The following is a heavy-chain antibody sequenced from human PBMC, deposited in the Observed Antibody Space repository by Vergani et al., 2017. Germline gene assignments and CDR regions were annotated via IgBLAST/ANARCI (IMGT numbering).Heavy chain of an antibody. V-gene: IGHV3-11*01. CDR1: VFSFSDHY. Sequence: QVQLVESGGGLVKPGGSLRLSCAASVFSFSDHYMTWIRQAPGKGLAWVSYISNSGNTIEYADSVKGRFSISRDNAKSSLFLQMDSLRAEDTAVYYCARDHRDYNNYPGTFDIWGQGSMVTVSS. CDR2: ISNSGNTI. CDR3: ARDHRDYNNYPGTFDI. J-gene: IGHJ3*02. D-gene: IGHD5-24*01.